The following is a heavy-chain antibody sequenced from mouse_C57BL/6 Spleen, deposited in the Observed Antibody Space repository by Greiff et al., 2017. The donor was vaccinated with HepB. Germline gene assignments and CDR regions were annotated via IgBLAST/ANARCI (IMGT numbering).Heavy chain of an antibody. CDR2: INPNYGTT. V-gene: IGHV1-39*01. CDR1: GYSFTDYN. CDR3: ARRGFYDYETGYYFDY. J-gene: IGHJ2*01. Sequence: EVKLVESGPELVKPGASVKISCKASGYSFTDYNMNWVKQSNGKSLEWIGVINPNYGTTSYNQKFKGKATLTVDQSSSTAYMQLNSLTSEDSAVYYCARRGFYDYETGYYFDYWGQGTTLTVSS. D-gene: IGHD2-4*01.